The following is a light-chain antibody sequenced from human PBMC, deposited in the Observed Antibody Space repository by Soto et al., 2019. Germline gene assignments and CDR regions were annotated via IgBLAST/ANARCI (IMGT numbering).Light chain of an antibody. Sequence: EMVMTQSPATVSVSPGGRATLSCMASQTVSGNLAWYQQKPGQAPRLLIFGASTRATGIPARFSGSGSGTDFSLSISSLQSEDFAVYYCQQYITWPRTFGQGTKVDIK. V-gene: IGKV3-15*01. CDR2: GAS. CDR3: QQYITWPRT. CDR1: QTVSGN. J-gene: IGKJ1*01.